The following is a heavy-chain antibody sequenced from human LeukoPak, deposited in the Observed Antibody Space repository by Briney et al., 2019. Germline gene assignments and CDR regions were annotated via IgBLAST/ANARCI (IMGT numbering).Heavy chain of an antibody. CDR1: GFTFSSYW. CDR2: INSDGSST. D-gene: IGHD3-10*02. CDR3: ARDDVDYYYGMDV. J-gene: IGHJ6*02. V-gene: IGHV3-74*01. Sequence: GGSLRLSCAASGFTFSSYWMHWVRQAPGKGLVWVSRINSDGSSTSYTDSVKGRFTISRDNAKYTLYLQMNSLRAEDTAVYYCARDDVDYYYGMDVWGQGTTVTVSS.